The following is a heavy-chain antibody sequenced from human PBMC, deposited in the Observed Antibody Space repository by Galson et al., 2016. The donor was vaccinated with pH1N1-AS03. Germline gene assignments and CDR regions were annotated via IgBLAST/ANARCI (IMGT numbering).Heavy chain of an antibody. CDR3: ARSEWSDSYCDY. Sequence: ETLSLTCDVSGYSISSGYYWGWIRQAPGKALEYIGNIYHTGRTYYNLSLKSRVTISRDTSKNQLSLKVRSVTAADTAVYYCARSEWSDSYCDYWGQGMLVTVSS. V-gene: IGHV4-38-2*01. CDR2: IYHTGRT. J-gene: IGHJ4*02. D-gene: IGHD3-3*01. CDR1: GYSISSGYY.